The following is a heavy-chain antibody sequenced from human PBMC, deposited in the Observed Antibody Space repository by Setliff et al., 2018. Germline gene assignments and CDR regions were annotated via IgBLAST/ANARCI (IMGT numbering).Heavy chain of an antibody. D-gene: IGHD3-3*01. CDR3: ASARPHFGVVIRSPPDY. CDR1: AYTFTSYA. V-gene: IGHV7-4-1*02. J-gene: IGHJ4*02. CDR2: INTNTGNP. Sequence: RASVKVSCKASAYTFTSYAMNWVRQAPGQGLEWMGWINTNTGNPTYAQGFTGRFVFSLDTSVSTAYLQISSLKAEDTAVYYCASARPHFGVVIRSPPDYWGQGTLVTVSS.